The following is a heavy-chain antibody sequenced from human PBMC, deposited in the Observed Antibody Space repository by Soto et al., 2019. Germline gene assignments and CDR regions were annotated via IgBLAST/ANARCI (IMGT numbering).Heavy chain of an antibody. CDR1: GGYISSGGYY. D-gene: IGHD3-3*01. J-gene: IGHJ5*02. CDR3: ARWWSGSRQGFDP. V-gene: IGHV4-31*03. CDR2: IYYSGST. Sequence: ASETLSLTCTVSGGYISSGGYYWTWIRKHPGKGLEWIGYIYYSGSTYYNPSLKSRVTISVDTSKNQFSLKLSSVTAADTAVYYCARWWSGSRQGFDPWGQGTLVTVSS.